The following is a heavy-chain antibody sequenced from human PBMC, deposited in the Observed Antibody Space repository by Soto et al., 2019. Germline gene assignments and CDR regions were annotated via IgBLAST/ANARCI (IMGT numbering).Heavy chain of an antibody. V-gene: IGHV3-30*03. CDR1: GFTFSSYG. J-gene: IGHJ4*02. Sequence: QVQLVESGGGVVQPGRSLRLSCAASGFTFSSYGMQWVRQSPGEGPEWVAIVANDGSNQYYAESVKGRFTISRGNSKTTVFLEMDSLRPEYTAVYYCARSSGGSSWYPPDYWGQGTLVTVSS. CDR2: VANDGSNQ. CDR3: ARSSGGSSWYPPDY. D-gene: IGHD6-13*01.